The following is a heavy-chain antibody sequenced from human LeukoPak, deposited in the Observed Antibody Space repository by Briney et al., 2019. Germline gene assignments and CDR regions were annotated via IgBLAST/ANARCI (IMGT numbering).Heavy chain of an antibody. J-gene: IGHJ4*02. CDR3: AKDLLALVVSPTFSLDY. CDR1: GFTFSSYA. V-gene: IGHV3-23*01. Sequence: WGTLRLSCEASGFTFSSYAMSWVRQAPGKGLEWVSAICGSGSSTYYADSVKGRFTISRDNSKNTLYLQMNSLRAEDTAVYYCAKDLLALVVSPTFSLDYWGQGTLVTVSS. CDR2: ICGSGSST. D-gene: IGHD2-15*01.